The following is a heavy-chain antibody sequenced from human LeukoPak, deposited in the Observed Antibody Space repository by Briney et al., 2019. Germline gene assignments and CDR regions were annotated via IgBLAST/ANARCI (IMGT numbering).Heavy chain of an antibody. CDR3: AKEYGSGSYYYDY. Sequence: GGSLRLSCAASGFTFSSYALTWVPQAPGKGLEWVSAITTSGGSTHYADSVKGRFTISRDNSKNTLYLQMNSLRAEDTAVYYCAKEYGSGSYYYDYWGQGTLVTVSS. D-gene: IGHD3-10*01. CDR2: ITTSGGST. CDR1: GFTFSSYA. V-gene: IGHV3-23*01. J-gene: IGHJ4*02.